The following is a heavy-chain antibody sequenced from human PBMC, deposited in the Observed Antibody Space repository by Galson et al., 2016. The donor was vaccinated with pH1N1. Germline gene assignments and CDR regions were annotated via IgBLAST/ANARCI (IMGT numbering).Heavy chain of an antibody. CDR1: GFAFRNYW. CDR2: IKQDGSER. D-gene: IGHD3-22*01. J-gene: IGHJ3*01. Sequence: SLRLSCAASGFAFRNYWMTWVRQVPGKWLEWVALIKQDGSERYYVDSLKGRFTVFRDNDKNSLYLQMNSLGVEDTAVYFCARAVHYYDTSGFETFDVWGQGTMVTVSS. CDR3: ARAVHYYDTSGFETFDV. V-gene: IGHV3-7*01.